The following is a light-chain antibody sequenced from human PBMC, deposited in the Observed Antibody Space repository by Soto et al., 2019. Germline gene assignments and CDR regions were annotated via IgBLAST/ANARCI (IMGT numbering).Light chain of an antibody. J-gene: IGKJ1*01. CDR1: RSLSSTS. CDR2: DVS. Sequence: EIVLTQSPGTLSLSPGERAALSCRASRSLSSTSLAWYQQRPGQAPRLLIYDVSSRATGIPDRFSGSGSGKDFTLTINRLEPDDFAVYYCQQYGSSPRTFGQGTKVDIK. V-gene: IGKV3-20*01. CDR3: QQYGSSPRT.